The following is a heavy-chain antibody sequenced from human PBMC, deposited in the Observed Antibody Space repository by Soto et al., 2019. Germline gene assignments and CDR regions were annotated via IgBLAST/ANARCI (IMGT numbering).Heavy chain of an antibody. V-gene: IGHV4-34*01. D-gene: IGHD3-16*01. J-gene: IGHJ6*02. CDR3: ARRSLGYYYGMDV. Sequence: PSETLSLTCAVYGGSFSGYYWSWIRQPPGKGLEWIGEINHSGSTNYNPSLKSRVTISVDTSKNQFSLKLSSVTAADTAVYYCARRSLGYYYGMDVWGQGTTVTAP. CDR2: INHSGST. CDR1: GGSFSGYY.